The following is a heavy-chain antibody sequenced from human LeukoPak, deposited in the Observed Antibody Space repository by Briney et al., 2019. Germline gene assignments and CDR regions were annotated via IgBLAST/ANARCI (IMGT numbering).Heavy chain of an antibody. CDR2: ISGSGGST. D-gene: IGHD1-26*01. J-gene: IGHJ4*02. CDR3: ATSGSYVPAVFDY. CDR1: GFTFSSYA. Sequence: GGSLRLSCAASGFTFSSYAMSWVRQAPGKGLEWVSAISGSGGSTYYADSVKGRFAISRDNSKNTLYLQMDSLRAEDTAVYYCATSGSYVPAVFDYWGQGTLVTVSS. V-gene: IGHV3-23*01.